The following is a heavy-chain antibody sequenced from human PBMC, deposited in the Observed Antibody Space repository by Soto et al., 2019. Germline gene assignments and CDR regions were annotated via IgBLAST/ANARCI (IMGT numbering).Heavy chain of an antibody. Sequence: GGSMRLSCLASGFTFSIYSGNWVRQAPGMGLEWVSSISSANAYIYYADSVKGRFTISRDNAKNSLFLQMSSLRAEDTAIYYCTRTIKFGLPGNGMDVWGQGTTVTVSS. CDR1: GFTFSIYS. V-gene: IGHV3-21*01. D-gene: IGHD3-16*01. CDR2: ISSANAYI. J-gene: IGHJ6*02. CDR3: TRTIKFGLPGNGMDV.